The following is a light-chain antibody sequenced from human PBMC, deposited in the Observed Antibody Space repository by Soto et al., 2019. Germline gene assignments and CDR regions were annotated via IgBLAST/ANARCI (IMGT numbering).Light chain of an antibody. V-gene: IGKV3-15*01. J-gene: IGKJ2*01. CDR1: QSVSSN. CDR2: GVS. Sequence: EIVMTQYPATLSVSPGERATLSCRASQSVSSNLAWYQQKPGQAPRLLIYGVSTRATGIPARFSGSGSGTEFTLTISSLQSEDFAVYYCQQYNNWLTFGQGTKLEIK. CDR3: QQYNNWLT.